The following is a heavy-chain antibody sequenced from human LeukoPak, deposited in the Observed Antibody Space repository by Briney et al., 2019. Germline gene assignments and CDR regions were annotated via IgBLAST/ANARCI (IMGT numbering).Heavy chain of an antibody. CDR3: ARDFGWKGGVIIPWDYYGMDV. J-gene: IGHJ6*02. CDR2: ISAYNGNT. D-gene: IGHD3-10*01. CDR1: GYTFTSYG. Sequence: ASVKVSCKASGYTFTSYGISWVRQAPGQGLEWMGWISAYNGNTNYAQKLQGRVTMTTDTSTSTAYMELRSVRSDDTAVYYCARDFGWKGGVIIPWDYYGMDVWGQGTTVTVSS. V-gene: IGHV1-18*01.